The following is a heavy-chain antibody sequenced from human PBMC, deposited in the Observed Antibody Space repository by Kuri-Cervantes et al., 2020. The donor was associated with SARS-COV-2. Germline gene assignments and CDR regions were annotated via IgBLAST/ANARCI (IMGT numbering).Heavy chain of an antibody. J-gene: IGHJ6*02. CDR3: ARDRDCSSTSCYRYYYYYGMDV. D-gene: IGHD2-2*02. V-gene: IGHV3-23*01. CDR2: ISGSGGST. CDR1: GFTFSSYA. Sequence: GESLKISCAASGFTFSSYAMSWVRQAPGKGLEWVSAISGSGGSTYYADSVKGRFTISRDNAKNSLYLQMNSLRAEDTAVYYCARDRDCSSTSCYRYYYYYGMDVWGQGTTVTVSS.